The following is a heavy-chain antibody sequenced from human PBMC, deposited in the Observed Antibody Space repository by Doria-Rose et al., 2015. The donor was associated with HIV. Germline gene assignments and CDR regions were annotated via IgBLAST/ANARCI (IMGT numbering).Heavy chain of an antibody. V-gene: IGHV4-34*01. CDR1: RGSFSDYY. CDR3: ARGNWNDGGPLPHDN. D-gene: IGHD1-1*01. J-gene: IGHJ4*02. CDR2: INHNGNT. Sequence: QVQLQQWGAGLLKPSETLSLTCAVYRGSFSDYYWSWIRQPPGKGLEWIGEINHNGNTNYNPSLKSRINMSVDTSKNQFSLNLSSVTAADTAVYYCARGNWNDGGPLPHDNWGQGSLVTVSS.